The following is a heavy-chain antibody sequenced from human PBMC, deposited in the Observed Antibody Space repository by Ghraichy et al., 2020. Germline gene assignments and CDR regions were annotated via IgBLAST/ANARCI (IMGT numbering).Heavy chain of an antibody. CDR3: CRDLSRYDFWSGYYRADYYDYGMDV. CDR2: VYYTGST. CDR1: GGSISSTSYY. Sequence: SETLSLTCTVSGGSISSTSYYWSWIRQPPGKGLEWIGSVYYTGSTHYNPSLKSRVTISADTSKKQFSLKLSSVTAADTAVYYFCRDLSRYDFWSGYYRADYYDYGMDVGGQGTTVTVSS. V-gene: IGHV4-39*07. J-gene: IGHJ6*02. D-gene: IGHD3-3*01.